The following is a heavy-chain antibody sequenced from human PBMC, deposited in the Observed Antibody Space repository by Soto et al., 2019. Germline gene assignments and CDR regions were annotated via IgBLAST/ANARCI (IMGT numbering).Heavy chain of an antibody. Sequence: EVQLVESGGRLVQPGGSLRLSCAASGFMFSAYWMSWVRQDPGKGLKWVATISGGASDKFYMDSVKGRFTISRDDSKNTLYLQMNSLRDEDTAVYYCVREDWHRFDSWGQGTLVTVSS. CDR3: VREDWHRFDS. CDR1: GFMFSAYW. CDR2: ISGGASDK. J-gene: IGHJ4*02. D-gene: IGHD2-21*01. V-gene: IGHV3-7*01.